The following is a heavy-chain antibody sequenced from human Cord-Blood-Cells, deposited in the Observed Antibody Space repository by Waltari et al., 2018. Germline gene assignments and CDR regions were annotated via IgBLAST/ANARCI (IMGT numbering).Heavy chain of an antibody. Sequence: QVQLVQSGAEVKKPGSSVKVSCKASGGTFSSYAISWVRQAPGQGLKWMGRVIPILGIANYAQKFQGRVTITADKSTSTAYMELSSLRSEDTAVYYCARIMGTGDGDFDYWGQGTLVTVSS. V-gene: IGHV1-69*09. CDR1: GGTFSSYA. CDR3: ARIMGTGDGDFDY. D-gene: IGHD7-27*01. CDR2: VIPILGIA. J-gene: IGHJ4*02.